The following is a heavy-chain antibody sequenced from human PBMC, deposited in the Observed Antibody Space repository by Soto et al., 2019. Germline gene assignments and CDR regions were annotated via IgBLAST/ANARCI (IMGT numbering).Heavy chain of an antibody. CDR1: GFIFENFG. Sequence: GGSLRLSCAASGFIFENFGMSWVRQAPGKGLEWISSISGSGFKKYYADSVKGRFTISRDNSKSTVYLELNNLSAEDTAVYHCAKNRRVELVPLATVDWFDPWGQGSVVTVSS. J-gene: IGHJ5*02. CDR3: AKNRRVELVPLATVDWFDP. CDR2: ISGSGFKK. D-gene: IGHD1-26*01. V-gene: IGHV3-23*01.